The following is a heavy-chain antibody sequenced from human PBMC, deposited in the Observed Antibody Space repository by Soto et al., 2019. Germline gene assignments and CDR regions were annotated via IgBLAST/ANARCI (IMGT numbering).Heavy chain of an antibody. CDR2: ISSSRSTI. V-gene: IGHV3-11*01. CDR3: ARDHTGMDV. Sequence: GSLRISCAASGXTVSDYEMDWIRQAPGKGLEWVSYISSSRSTIYYAASVKGRFTIPRENAKNSLYLQMNSMRDEDTAVYYCARDHTGMDVWGQGTTVTVSS. J-gene: IGHJ6*02. CDR1: GXTVSDYE.